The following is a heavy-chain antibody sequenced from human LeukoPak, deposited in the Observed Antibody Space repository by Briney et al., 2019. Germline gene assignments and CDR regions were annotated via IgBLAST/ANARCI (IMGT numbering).Heavy chain of an antibody. J-gene: IGHJ5*02. Sequence: SETLSLTCTVSGGSISSSSYYWGWIRQPPGKGLEWIGEINHSGSTNYNPSLKSRVTISVDTSKNQFSLKLSSVTAADTAVYYCARHEGGFTIFGVVITERNWFDPWGQGTLVTVSS. CDR2: INHSGST. V-gene: IGHV4-39*01. CDR3: ARHEGGFTIFGVVITERNWFDP. D-gene: IGHD3-3*01. CDR1: GGSISSSSYY.